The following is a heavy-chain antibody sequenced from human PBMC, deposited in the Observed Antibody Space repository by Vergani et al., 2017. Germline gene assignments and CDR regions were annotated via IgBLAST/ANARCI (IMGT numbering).Heavy chain of an antibody. CDR3: ARKTLQLPRYYDSSGYYGGFDY. J-gene: IGHJ4*02. Sequence: VQLVESGGGVVQPGRSLRLSCAASGFTFSSYAMHWVRQAPGKGLEWVAVISYDGSNKYYADSVKGRFTISRDNSKNTLYLQMNSLRAEDTAVYYCARKTLQLPRYYDSSGYYGGFDYWGQGTLVTVSS. V-gene: IGHV3-30-3*01. CDR2: ISYDGSNK. D-gene: IGHD3-22*01. CDR1: GFTFSSYA.